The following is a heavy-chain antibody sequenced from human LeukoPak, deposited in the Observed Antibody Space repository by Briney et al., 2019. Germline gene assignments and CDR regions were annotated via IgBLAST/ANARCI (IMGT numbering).Heavy chain of an antibody. D-gene: IGHD5-18*01. V-gene: IGHV3-23*01. J-gene: IGHJ4*02. CDR3: AGSHSHHYFDY. Sequence: GGSLRLSCAASGFTFTSYSMNWVRQAPGKGLEWVSTISGGGGSTYYADSVKGRFTISRDNSKNTLYLQMNSLRAEDTAVYYCAGSHSHHYFDYWGQGTLVTVSS. CDR1: GFTFTSYS. CDR2: ISGGGGST.